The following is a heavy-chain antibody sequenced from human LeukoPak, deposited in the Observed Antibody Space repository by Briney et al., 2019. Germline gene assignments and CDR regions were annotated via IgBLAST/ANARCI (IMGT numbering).Heavy chain of an antibody. CDR3: ARRRGSYYYYAMDV. Sequence: SETLSLTCTVSNGLVRSYYWSWIRQPPGKGLEWIGYIYYNGSTNYNPSLESRVTISVDTSKSQFSPKLTSVTAADTAVYFCARRRGSYYYYAMDVWGQGTTVTVSS. CDR2: IYYNGST. CDR1: NGLVRSYY. V-gene: IGHV4-59*08. D-gene: IGHD3-10*01. J-gene: IGHJ6*02.